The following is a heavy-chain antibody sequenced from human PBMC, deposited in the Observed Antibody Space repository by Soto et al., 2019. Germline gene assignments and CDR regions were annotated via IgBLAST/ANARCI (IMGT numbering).Heavy chain of an antibody. V-gene: IGHV2-5*02. J-gene: IGHJ3*02. CDR1: GFSLNARGVG. CDR3: AHIMITYGGVIGLDAFDN. CDR2: IYWDDDR. D-gene: IGHD3-16*02. Sequence: SGPTLVNPTQALTLTCTFSGFSLNARGVGVGWIRQPPGKALEWLAVIYWDDDRRYSPSLNSRLTITKDTSRNQVVLAMTNMDPVDTATYYCAHIMITYGGVIGLDAFDNWGQGTMVTVSS.